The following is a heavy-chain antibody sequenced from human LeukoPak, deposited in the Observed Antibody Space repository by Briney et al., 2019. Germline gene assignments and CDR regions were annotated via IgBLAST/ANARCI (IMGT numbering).Heavy chain of an antibody. CDR3: ARDLITIFGVATQDQYWFDP. D-gene: IGHD3-3*01. CDR2: IYYSGST. Sequence: SETLSLTCTVSGGSISSSSYYWGWIRQPPGKGLEWIGSIYYSGSTSYNPSLKSRVTISVDTSKNQFSLKLSSVTAADTAVYYCARDLITIFGVATQDQYWFDPWGQGTLVTVSS. J-gene: IGHJ5*02. CDR1: GGSISSSSYY. V-gene: IGHV4-39*07.